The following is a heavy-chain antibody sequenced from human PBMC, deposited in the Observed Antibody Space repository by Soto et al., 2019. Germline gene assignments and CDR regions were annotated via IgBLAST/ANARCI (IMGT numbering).Heavy chain of an antibody. D-gene: IGHD3-22*01. CDR1: GFTFSSYG. Sequence: GGSLRLSCAASGFTFSSYGMHWVRQAPGKGLEWVAVISYDGSNKYYADSVKGRFTISRDNSKNTLYLQMNSLRAEDTAVYYCAKDHTMIVVAHRYAFDIWGQGTMVTVSS. V-gene: IGHV3-30*18. CDR3: AKDHTMIVVAHRYAFDI. CDR2: ISYDGSNK. J-gene: IGHJ3*02.